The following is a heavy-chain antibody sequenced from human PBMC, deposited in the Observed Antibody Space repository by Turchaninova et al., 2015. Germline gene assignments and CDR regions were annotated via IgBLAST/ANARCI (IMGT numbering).Heavy chain of an antibody. CDR1: GYSFTSYW. J-gene: IGHJ4*02. CDR3: ARGARLSYFDY. CDR2: IYPGDSDI. D-gene: IGHD3-16*01. V-gene: IGHV5-51*01. Sequence: QLXXSGAXVKKXGXSLXXPCKGSGYSFTSYWIGWGRQMPGKGLEWMGIIYPGDSDIRYSPSFQGQVTISADKSISTAYLQWSSLKASDTAMYNCARGARLSYFDYWGQGALVTVSS.